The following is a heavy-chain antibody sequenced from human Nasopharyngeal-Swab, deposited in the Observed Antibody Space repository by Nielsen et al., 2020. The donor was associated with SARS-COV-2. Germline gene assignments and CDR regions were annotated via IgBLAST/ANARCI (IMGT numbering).Heavy chain of an antibody. CDR1: GFTVSGSY. V-gene: IGHV3-53*01. Sequence: GESLKISCVASGFTVSGSYMSWVRQALGKGLEWVSLFHTGDDTNYADAVKGRFTISRDSSKSTMYLQMSSLRGEDTAVYYCAGGSSGYSYAFDMGPRDNGHRLF. J-gene: IGHJ3*02. CDR2: FHTGDDT. CDR3: AGGSSGYSYAFD. D-gene: IGHD3-22*01.